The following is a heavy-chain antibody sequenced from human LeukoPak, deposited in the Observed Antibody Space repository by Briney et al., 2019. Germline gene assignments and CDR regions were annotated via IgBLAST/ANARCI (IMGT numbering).Heavy chain of an antibody. D-gene: IGHD6-19*01. Sequence: GASVKVSCKASGYTFTSYDIDWVRQATGQGLEWMGWMNPNSGNTGYAQKFQGRDTRTRTNSTSPADMELSSRRSEGPAVYYCARGYSSGWYGWFDPWGQGTLVTVSS. CDR2: MNPNSGNT. V-gene: IGHV1-8*01. J-gene: IGHJ5*02. CDR1: GYTFTSYD. CDR3: ARGYSSGWYGWFDP.